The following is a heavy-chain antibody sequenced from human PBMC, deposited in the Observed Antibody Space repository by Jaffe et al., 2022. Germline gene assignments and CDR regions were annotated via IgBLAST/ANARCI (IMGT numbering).Heavy chain of an antibody. CDR2: IYYSGST. J-gene: IGHJ4*02. Sequence: QLQLQESGPGLVKPSETLSLTCTVSGGSISSSSYYWGWIRQPPGKGLEWIGSIYYSGSTYYNPSLKSRVTISVDTSKNQFSLKLSSVTAADTAVYYCAVVVVAATQYYFDYWGQGTLVTVSS. D-gene: IGHD2-15*01. CDR3: AVVVVAATQYYFDY. CDR1: GGSISSSSYY. V-gene: IGHV4-39*01.